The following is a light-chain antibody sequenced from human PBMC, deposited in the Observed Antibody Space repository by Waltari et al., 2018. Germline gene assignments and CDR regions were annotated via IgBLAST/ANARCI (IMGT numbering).Light chain of an antibody. V-gene: IGKV1-39*01. CDR2: AAS. Sequence: DIQLTQSPSYLSASVGDRVTITCRAIQTLTTYLNWYQQRPGTAPKFLIYAASNLETGVPSRFSGGGSGTDFTLTISGLQPDDFATYYCQQSKEVPFTFGQGTKLEIK. J-gene: IGKJ2*01. CDR1: QTLTTY. CDR3: QQSKEVPFT.